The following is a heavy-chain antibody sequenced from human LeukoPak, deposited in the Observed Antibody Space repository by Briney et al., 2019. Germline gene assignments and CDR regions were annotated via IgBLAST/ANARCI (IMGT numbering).Heavy chain of an antibody. Sequence: GGSLRLSCAASGFTFSSYSMNWVRQAPGKGLEWVSSISSSSSYIYYADSVKGRFTISRDNAKNSLYLQMNSLRAEDTAVYYCARDRITMVRGAPFDYWGQGTLVTVSS. D-gene: IGHD3-10*01. V-gene: IGHV3-21*01. CDR2: ISSSSSYI. J-gene: IGHJ4*02. CDR1: GFTFSSYS. CDR3: ARDRITMVRGAPFDY.